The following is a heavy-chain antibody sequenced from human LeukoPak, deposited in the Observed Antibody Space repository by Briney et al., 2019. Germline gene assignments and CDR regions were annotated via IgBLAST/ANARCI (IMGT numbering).Heavy chain of an antibody. CDR1: GGTFSSYA. J-gene: IGHJ3*02. V-gene: IGHV1-69*05. Sequence: SVKVSCKASGGTFSSYAISWVRQAPGQGLEWMGGIIPIFGTANYAQKFQGRVTITTDESTSTAYMELSSLRSEDTAVYYCARATSIGLGAFDIWGQGTMVTVSS. CDR3: ARATSIGLGAFDI. CDR2: IIPIFGTA.